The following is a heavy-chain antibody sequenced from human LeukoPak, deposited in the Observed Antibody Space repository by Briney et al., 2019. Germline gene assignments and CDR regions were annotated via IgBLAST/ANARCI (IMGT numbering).Heavy chain of an antibody. V-gene: IGHV1-18*01. CDR1: GYTFSSSG. D-gene: IGHD5-12*01. CDR2: ISPYNDDT. J-gene: IGHJ4*02. CDR3: ARSGSGYNPIDF. Sequence: PEASVKVSCKASGYTFSSSGISWVRQAPGQGLEWMGWISPYNDDTRYEQTLQGRVTMTTDTSTSTVYMELRSLRSDDTAVYYCARSGSGYNPIDFWGQGTRVTVSS.